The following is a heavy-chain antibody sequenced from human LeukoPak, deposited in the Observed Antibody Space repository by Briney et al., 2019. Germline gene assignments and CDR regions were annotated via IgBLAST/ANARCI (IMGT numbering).Heavy chain of an antibody. J-gene: IGHJ6*03. V-gene: IGHV3-48*03. CDR1: GFTFSSYE. D-gene: IGHD3-10*01. Sequence: QPGGSLRLSCAASGFTFSSYEMNWVRQAPGKGLEWVSYISSSGSTIYYADSVKGRFTISRDNAKNSLYLQMNSLRAEDTAVHYCARALSGEQYLQAYYYYYMDVWGKGTTVTVSS. CDR3: ARALSGEQYLQAYYYYYMDV. CDR2: ISSSGSTI.